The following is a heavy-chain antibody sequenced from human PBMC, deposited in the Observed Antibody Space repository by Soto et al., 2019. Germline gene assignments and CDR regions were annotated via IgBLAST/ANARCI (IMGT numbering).Heavy chain of an antibody. J-gene: IGHJ4*02. CDR2: IWYDGSNK. D-gene: IGHD6-13*01. CDR1: GFTFSNYG. Sequence: QVQLVESGGGVVQPGRSLRLSCAASGFTFSNYGMHWVLQAPGKGLEWVAVIWYDGSNKYYADSVKGRFTISRDNSKNTLYLQMDSLRAEDTAVYYCARAAAGNSPLDYGGQGTLVTVSS. V-gene: IGHV3-33*01. CDR3: ARAAAGNSPLDY.